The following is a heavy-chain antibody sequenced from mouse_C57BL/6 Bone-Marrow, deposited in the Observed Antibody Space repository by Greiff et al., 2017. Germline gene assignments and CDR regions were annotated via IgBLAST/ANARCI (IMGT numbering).Heavy chain of an antibody. CDR2: ISSGGSYT. Sequence: EVKLVESGGDLVKPGGSLKLSCAASGFTFSSYGMSWVRQTPDKRLEWVATISSGGSYTYYPDSVKGRFTISRDNAKNTLYLQMSSLKSEDTAMYYCARRSGVYDGYYFAYWGQGTLVTVSA. V-gene: IGHV5-6*02. CDR3: ARRSGVYDGYYFAY. J-gene: IGHJ3*01. D-gene: IGHD2-3*01. CDR1: GFTFSSYG.